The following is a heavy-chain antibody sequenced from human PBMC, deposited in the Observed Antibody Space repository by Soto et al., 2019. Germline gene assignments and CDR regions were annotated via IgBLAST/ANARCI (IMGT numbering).Heavy chain of an antibody. D-gene: IGHD2-8*01. V-gene: IGHV1-18*01. Sequence: QGQLVQSGGEVKKSGASVKVSCKASGYTFSRYGISWVRQAPGQGLEWMGWISGYNGDTNYAQKFQGRVTMTIDTSTTTAYMELRSLTSDDTAVYYCAKNGQPPYYYYGLEVWGQRTNVTVSS. CDR1: GYTFSRYG. CDR3: AKNGQPPYYYYGLEV. J-gene: IGHJ6*02. CDR2: ISGYNGDT.